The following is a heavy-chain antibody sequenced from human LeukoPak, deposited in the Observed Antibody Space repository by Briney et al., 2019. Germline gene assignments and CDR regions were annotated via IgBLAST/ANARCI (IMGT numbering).Heavy chain of an antibody. CDR2: IKQDGSEK. V-gene: IGHV3-7*01. Sequence: GGSLRLSCAASGFTFSSYWMSWVRQAPGKGLEWVANIKQDGSEKYYVDSVKGRFTISRDNAKNSLYLQMNSLRAEGTAVYYCARDQRYYDSSGYYYVNYYGMDVWGQGTTVTVSS. CDR3: ARDQRYYDSSGYYYVNYYGMDV. CDR1: GFTFSSYW. J-gene: IGHJ6*02. D-gene: IGHD3-22*01.